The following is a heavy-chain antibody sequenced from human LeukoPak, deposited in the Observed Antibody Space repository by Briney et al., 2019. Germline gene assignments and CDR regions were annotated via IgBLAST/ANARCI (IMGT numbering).Heavy chain of an antibody. D-gene: IGHD3-10*01. V-gene: IGHV1-24*01. CDR2: FDREDGET. Sequence: ASVKVSCKVSGYTLTELSMLWVRQAPGKGLEWMGGFDREDGETIYAQKFQGRVTMTEDTSTDTAYMELSSLRSEDTAVYYCASFYGSGSYSYYGMDVWGKGTTVTVSS. CDR3: ASFYGSGSYSYYGMDV. J-gene: IGHJ6*04. CDR1: GYTLTELS.